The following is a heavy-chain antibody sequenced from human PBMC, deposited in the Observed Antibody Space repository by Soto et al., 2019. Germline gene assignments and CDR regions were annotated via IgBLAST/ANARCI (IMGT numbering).Heavy chain of an antibody. CDR2: ISGSGGST. Sequence: RRLSCAASGFTFSSYAMSWVRQAPGKGLEWVSAISGSGGSTYYADSVKGRFTISRDNSKNTLYLQMNSLRAEDTAVYYCAKELDGSGWSDYWGQGTLVTVYS. D-gene: IGHD6-19*01. V-gene: IGHV3-23*01. CDR1: GFTFSSYA. CDR3: AKELDGSGWSDY. J-gene: IGHJ4*02.